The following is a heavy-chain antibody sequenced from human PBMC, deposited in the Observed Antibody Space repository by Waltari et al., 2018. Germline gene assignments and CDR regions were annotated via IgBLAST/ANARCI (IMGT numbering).Heavy chain of an antibody. V-gene: IGHV1-2*02. CDR2: ITPNSGDI. D-gene: IGHD2-15*01. J-gene: IGHJ4*02. CDR1: GYTFPDYT. Sequence: QVQLVQSGTAVKKPGASVKVSCQAAGYTFPDYTVHWMRQAPGQGLEWMGWITPNSGDIIYAQKFQGRVTMTRDTSIRTAYMELRSLTSDDTAVYYCARGFCSGGTCYGGGWGQGTLVTVSS. CDR3: ARGFCSGGTCYGGG.